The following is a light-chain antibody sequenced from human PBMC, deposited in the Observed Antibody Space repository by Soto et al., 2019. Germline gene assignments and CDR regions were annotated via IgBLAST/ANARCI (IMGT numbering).Light chain of an antibody. V-gene: IGLV2-14*03. Sequence: SVLTQPGSLSGYTGQSITILCTKTSSDVGGYNYVSWYQQHPGRAPKLIIYDVTNRPSGISNRFSGSKSGNTASLTISGLRTEDEADYYCISFTSRHIYVFGTGTKVTVL. CDR3: ISFTSRHIYV. J-gene: IGLJ1*01. CDR1: SSDVGGYNY. CDR2: DVT.